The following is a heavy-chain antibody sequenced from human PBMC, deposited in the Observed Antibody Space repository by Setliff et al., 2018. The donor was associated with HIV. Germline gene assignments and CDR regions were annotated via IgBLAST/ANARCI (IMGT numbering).Heavy chain of an antibody. CDR1: GGSISSYY. V-gene: IGHV4-4*09. Sequence: SETLSLTCTVSGGSISSYYWSWIRQPPGKGLERIGYIYTSGSTNYNPSLQSRVTMSIDTSKNQFSLKLYSVTAADTAVYYCARAYFGSGIYYWGQGTLVTVSS. CDR2: IYTSGST. J-gene: IGHJ4*02. CDR3: ARAYFGSGIYY. D-gene: IGHD3-10*01.